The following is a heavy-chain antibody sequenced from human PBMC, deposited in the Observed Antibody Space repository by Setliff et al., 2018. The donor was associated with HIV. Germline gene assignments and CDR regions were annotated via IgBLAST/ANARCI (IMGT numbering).Heavy chain of an antibody. J-gene: IGHJ5*02. Sequence: SETLSLTCTVSGVSISSNNYYWGWIRQTPGKGLEWIGSISYSGSTYYNPSLKSRVSISVDTSKNQFSLKLTSVTAADTAAYYCARHGGSEHLAGGWFDPWGQGTLVTVSS. CDR2: ISYSGST. CDR1: GVSISSNNYY. CDR3: ARHGGSEHLAGGWFDP. V-gene: IGHV4-39*01. D-gene: IGHD3-16*01.